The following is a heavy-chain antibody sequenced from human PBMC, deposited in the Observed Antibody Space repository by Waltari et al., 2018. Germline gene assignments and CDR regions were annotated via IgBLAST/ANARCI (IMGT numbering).Heavy chain of an antibody. D-gene: IGHD3-22*01. CDR3: TSYYYDRSGDYYDY. CDR2: IYHSRSN. J-gene: IGHJ4*02. Sequence: QLQLHESGSGLVTPSQTLSLTCAVSGGSISSGGYSCIWIRQPPGKGLAWLGYIYHSRSNYYNPSLKSRVTIAVDRYKNQFSLKLSSGTAADTAVYYCTSYYYDRSGDYYDYWGQGTRVTVSS. CDR1: GGSISSGGYS. V-gene: IGHV4-30-2*01.